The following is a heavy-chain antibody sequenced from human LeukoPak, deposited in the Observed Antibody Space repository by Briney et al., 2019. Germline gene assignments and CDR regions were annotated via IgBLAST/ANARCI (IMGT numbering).Heavy chain of an antibody. Sequence: SETLSLTCTVSGGSISSGTFDWSWILQPATKGLVWIGRFYTSGNTNYNPSFKIRVTISLDTSKNEFSLRLTSMTAANTAVHYCARGRDCYNFLKRGEYYYIVYWGQGALVNVSS. V-gene: IGHV4-61*02. D-gene: IGHD5-24*01. CDR1: GGSISSGTFD. CDR2: FYTSGNT. CDR3: ARGRDCYNFLKRGEYYYIVY. J-gene: IGHJ4*02.